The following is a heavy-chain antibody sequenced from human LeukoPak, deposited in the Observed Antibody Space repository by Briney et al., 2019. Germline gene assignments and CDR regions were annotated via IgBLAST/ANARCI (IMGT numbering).Heavy chain of an antibody. CDR3: AKAPYSSSWYWFDP. J-gene: IGHJ5*02. CDR2: ISGSGGST. D-gene: IGHD6-13*01. Sequence: PGGSLRLSCAASGFTFSSYAMSWVRQAPGKGLEWVSAISGSGGSTYYADSVKGRFTISRDNSKNTLYLQMDSLRAEDTAVYYCAKAPYSSSWYWFDPWGQGTLVTVSS. V-gene: IGHV3-23*01. CDR1: GFTFSSYA.